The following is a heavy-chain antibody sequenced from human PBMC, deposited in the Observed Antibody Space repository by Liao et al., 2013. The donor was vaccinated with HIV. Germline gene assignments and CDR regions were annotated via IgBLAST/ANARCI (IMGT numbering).Heavy chain of an antibody. J-gene: IGHJ6*03. Sequence: QVQLQESGPGLVKPSETLSLTCTVSGGSISSYYWSWIRQPAGKGLEWIGYIYYSGSTYYNPSLKSRVTISVDTSKNQFSLKLSSVTAADTAVYYCATKDYDFWSGNKYYYYYYYMDVWGKGTTVTVSS. CDR1: GGSISSYY. V-gene: IGHV4-59*06. CDR3: ATKDYDFWSGNKYYYYYYYMDV. D-gene: IGHD3-3*01. CDR2: IYYSGST.